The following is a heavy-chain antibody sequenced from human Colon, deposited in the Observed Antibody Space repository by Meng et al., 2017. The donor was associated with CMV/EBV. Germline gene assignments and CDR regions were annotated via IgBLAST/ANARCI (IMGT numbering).Heavy chain of an antibody. CDR2: ISSSGNTE. Sequence: LSLTCVAFGFPFADYEINCVRQAPGEGLEWISYISSSGNTEYSADSVKGRFTFSRDNAKNSVYVQMNNLRAEDTAVYYCARFRRTIVLAGLKPGWYNGMDVWGQGTTVTVSS. D-gene: IGHD2-21*01. V-gene: IGHV3-48*03. CDR3: ARFRRTIVLAGLKPGWYNGMDV. J-gene: IGHJ6*02. CDR1: GFPFADYE.